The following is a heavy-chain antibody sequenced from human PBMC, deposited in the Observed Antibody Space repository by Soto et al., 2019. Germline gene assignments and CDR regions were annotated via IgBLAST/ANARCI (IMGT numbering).Heavy chain of an antibody. J-gene: IGHJ3*02. CDR1: GFTFSSYA. D-gene: IGHD6-13*01. CDR2: ISGSGDNT. CDR3: AKISSSPLTYDAFDI. Sequence: LRLSCAASGFTFSSYAMTWVRQAPGKGLEWVSGISGSGDNTHYADSVKGRFTISRDNSKNTLYLQMNSLRAEDTAVYYCAKISSSPLTYDAFDIWGQGTMVTVSS. V-gene: IGHV3-23*01.